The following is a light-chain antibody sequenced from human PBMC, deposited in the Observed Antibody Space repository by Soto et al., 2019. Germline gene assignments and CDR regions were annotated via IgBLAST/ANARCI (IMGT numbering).Light chain of an antibody. J-gene: IGKJ4*01. CDR2: GAS. Sequence: EIVMPQSPATLSVSPGERATLSCRASQSVSSNLAWYQQKPGQAPRLLIYGASTRATGIPARFSGSGSGTEFTPTISSLQSEDFAVYYCQQYNNWPFFGGGTKVDLK. CDR3: QQYNNWPF. V-gene: IGKV3-15*01. CDR1: QSVSSN.